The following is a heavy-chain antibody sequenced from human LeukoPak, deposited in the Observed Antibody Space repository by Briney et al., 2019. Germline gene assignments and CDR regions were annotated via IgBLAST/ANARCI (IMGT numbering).Heavy chain of an antibody. CDR1: GGSISSYY. Sequence: PSETLSLTCTVSGGSISSYYWSWIRQPPGKGLEWIGYIYYSGSTNYNPSLKSRVTISVDTSKNQFSLKLSSVTAADTAVYYCATHHDFWSSYYNPKSQANYAFDIWGQGTMVTVSS. V-gene: IGHV4-59*08. D-gene: IGHD3-3*01. CDR2: IYYSGST. J-gene: IGHJ3*02. CDR3: ATHHDFWSSYYNPKSQANYAFDI.